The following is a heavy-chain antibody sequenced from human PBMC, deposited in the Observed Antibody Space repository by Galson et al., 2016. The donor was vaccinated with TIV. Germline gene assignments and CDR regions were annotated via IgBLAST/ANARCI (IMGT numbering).Heavy chain of an antibody. V-gene: IGHV4-39*07. D-gene: IGHD4-17*01. CDR3: ARDSHYGPYYYGMDV. J-gene: IGHJ6*02. CDR2: IYHSGST. CDR1: GDSISSSHYY. Sequence: TLSLTCTVSGDSISSSHYYWAWIRQPPGKGLEWIGEIYHSGSTNYNPSLKSRVTISVDKSKNQFSLKLSSVTAADTAVYYCARDSHYGPYYYGMDVWGQGTTVTVSS.